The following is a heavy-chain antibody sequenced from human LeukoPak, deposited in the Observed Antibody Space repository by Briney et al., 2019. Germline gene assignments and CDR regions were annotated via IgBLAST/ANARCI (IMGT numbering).Heavy chain of an antibody. CDR3: AKVGVALWGSLGLEPFDY. J-gene: IGHJ4*02. CDR1: GFTVSSTY. D-gene: IGHD2-15*01. Sequence: PGGSLRLSCAASGFTVSSTYMNWVRQAPGKGLEWVSAISGSGGSTYYADSVKGRFTISRDNSKNTLYLQMNSLRAEDTAVYYCAKVGVALWGSLGLEPFDYWGQGTLVTVSS. V-gene: IGHV3-23*01. CDR2: ISGSGGST.